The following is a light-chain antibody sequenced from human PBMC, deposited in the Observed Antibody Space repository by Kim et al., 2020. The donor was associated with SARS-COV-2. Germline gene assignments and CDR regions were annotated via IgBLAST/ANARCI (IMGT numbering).Light chain of an antibody. J-gene: IGLJ3*02. CDR3: SSYAGSNNWV. CDR1: SRDVSGYNN. V-gene: IGLV2-8*01. Sequence: GQSVTISGTGTSRDVSGYNNVSWYQQHPGKAPKLMIYEVSKRPSGVPDRCSGSKAGKTASLTVSGLQAEDEADYYCSSYAGSNNWVFGGGTQLTVL. CDR2: EVS.